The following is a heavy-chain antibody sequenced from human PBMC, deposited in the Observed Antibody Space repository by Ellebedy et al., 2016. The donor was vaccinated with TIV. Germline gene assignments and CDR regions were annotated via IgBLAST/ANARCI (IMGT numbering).Heavy chain of an antibody. J-gene: IGHJ3*02. Sequence: SVKVSCXASGGTFSSYAISWVRQAPGQGLEWMGGIIPIFGTANYAQKFQGRVTITADESTSTAYMELSSLRSEDTAVYYCLGYCSSTSCDAFDIWGQGTMVTVSS. CDR2: IIPIFGTA. CDR1: GGTFSSYA. D-gene: IGHD2-2*01. V-gene: IGHV1-69*13. CDR3: LGYCSSTSCDAFDI.